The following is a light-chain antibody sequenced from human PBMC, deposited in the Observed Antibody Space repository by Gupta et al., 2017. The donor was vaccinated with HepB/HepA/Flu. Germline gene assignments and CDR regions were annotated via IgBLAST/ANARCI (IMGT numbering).Light chain of an antibody. J-gene: IGLJ2*01. CDR3: SAWDSSLSAQL. Sequence: QAGLTQPPSVSKGLRQTATLTCTGNSNNVGNQGAAWLQKHQGHPPKLLSYKNNNRPSGVSERFSASRSGNTASLTITGLQPEDEADYYCSAWDSSLSAQLFGGGTKLTVL. V-gene: IGLV10-54*04. CDR2: KNN. CDR1: SNNVGNQG.